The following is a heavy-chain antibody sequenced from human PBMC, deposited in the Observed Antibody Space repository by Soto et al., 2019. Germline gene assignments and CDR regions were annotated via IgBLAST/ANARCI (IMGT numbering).Heavy chain of an antibody. Sequence: GGSLRLSCAASGFTFSSYAMSWVRQAPGKGLEWVSAISGSGGSTYYADSVKGQFTISRDNSKNTLHLQMNSLRAEDTAVYYCAKEIEYYDFWSGWLPDGMDVWGQGTTVTVSS. V-gene: IGHV3-23*01. CDR3: AKEIEYYDFWSGWLPDGMDV. CDR1: GFTFSSYA. D-gene: IGHD3-3*01. J-gene: IGHJ6*02. CDR2: ISGSGGST.